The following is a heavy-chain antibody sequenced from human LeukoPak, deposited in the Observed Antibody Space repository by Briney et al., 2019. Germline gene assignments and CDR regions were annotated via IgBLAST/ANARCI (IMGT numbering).Heavy chain of an antibody. J-gene: IGHJ4*02. CDR1: GYTLTELS. V-gene: IGHV1-24*01. D-gene: IGHD3-22*01. CDR3: ARAGVGVSYYYDSSGYD. Sequence: ASVKVSCKVSGYTLTELSMHWVRQAPGKGLEWMGGFDPEDGETIYAQKFQGRVTMTEDTSTDTAYMELSRLRSDDTAVYYCARAGVGVSYYYDSSGYDWGQGTLVTVSS. CDR2: FDPEDGET.